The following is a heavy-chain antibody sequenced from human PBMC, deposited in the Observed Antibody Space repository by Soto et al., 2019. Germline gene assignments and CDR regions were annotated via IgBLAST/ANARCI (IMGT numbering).Heavy chain of an antibody. V-gene: IGHV4-59*08. J-gene: IGHJ2*01. Sequence: QVQLQESGPGLVKPSETLPLTCTVSGGSISGYYWSWIRQPPGKGLEWIGYIYYSGSTNNNPSLKSRVTISVDTSKNQVSLKLSSVTAADTAVYYCARLMFDSSSGYHYWSFDLWGRGTLVTVSS. CDR1: GGSISGYY. CDR2: IYYSGST. D-gene: IGHD3-3*01. CDR3: ARLMFDSSSGYHYWSFDL.